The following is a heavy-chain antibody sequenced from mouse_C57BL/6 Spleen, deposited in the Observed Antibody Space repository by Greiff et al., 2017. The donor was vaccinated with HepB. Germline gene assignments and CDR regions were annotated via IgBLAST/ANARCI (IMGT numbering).Heavy chain of an antibody. CDR2: ISDGGSYT. Sequence: EVKLMESGGGLVKPGGSLKLSCAASGFTFSSYAMSWVRQTPEKRLEWVATISDGGSYTYYPDNVKGRFTISRDNAKNNLYLQMSHLKSEDTAMYYCARDSTLYGSSYVEAMDYWGQGTSVTVSS. D-gene: IGHD1-1*01. CDR3: ARDSTLYGSSYVEAMDY. J-gene: IGHJ4*01. V-gene: IGHV5-4*01. CDR1: GFTFSSYA.